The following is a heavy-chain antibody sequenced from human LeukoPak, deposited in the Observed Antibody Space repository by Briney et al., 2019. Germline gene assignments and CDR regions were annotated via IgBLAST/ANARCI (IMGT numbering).Heavy chain of an antibody. D-gene: IGHD6-13*01. CDR3: AKQEMYSGILGY. CDR2: ISGSGGST. Sequence: GGSLRLSCAASGFTFSSYAMGWVRQAPGKGLEWVSAISGSGGSTYYADSVKGRFTISRDNSKNTLYLQMNSLRAEDTAVYYCAKQEMYSGILGYWGQGTLVTVSS. J-gene: IGHJ4*02. V-gene: IGHV3-23*01. CDR1: GFTFSSYA.